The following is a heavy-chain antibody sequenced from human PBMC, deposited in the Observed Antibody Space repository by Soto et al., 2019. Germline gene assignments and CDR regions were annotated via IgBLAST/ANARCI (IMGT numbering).Heavy chain of an antibody. CDR2: IIPILGIA. V-gene: IGHV1-69*04. Sequence: SVKVSCKASGGTFSSYTISWVRQAPGQGLEWMGRIIPILGIANYAQKFQGRVTITADKSTSTAYMELSSLRSEDTAVYYWARDRVSSSWYTFGYWGQGTMVSVSS. CDR1: GGTFSSYT. J-gene: IGHJ4*02. D-gene: IGHD6-13*01. CDR3: ARDRVSSSWYTFGY.